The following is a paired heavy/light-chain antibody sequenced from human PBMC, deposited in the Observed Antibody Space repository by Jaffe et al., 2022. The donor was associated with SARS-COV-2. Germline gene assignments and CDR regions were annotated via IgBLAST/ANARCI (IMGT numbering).Heavy chain of an antibody. CDR3: ATGFGAGSPGLMDV. D-gene: IGHD3-3*01. CDR1: GFTFSNYS. Sequence: EVQLVESGGGLVQPGGSLRLSCAASGFTFSNYSMNWVRQAPGKGLEWVSYITSTSGTIYYADSVKGRFTISRDNAKNSLYLQMNSLRAEDTAVYYCATGFGAGSPGLMDVWGKGTTVTVSS. CDR2: ITSTSGTI. J-gene: IGHJ6*03. V-gene: IGHV3-48*01.
Light chain of an antibody. CDR1: QSLLHSDGKTY. CDR2: EVS. J-gene: IGKJ5*01. Sequence: DIVMTQTPLSLSVTPGQPASISCKSSQSLLHSDGKTYLYWYLQKPGQPPQLLIYEVSNRFSGMAEKFSGSGSGTDFTLKISRVEAEDVGVYYCMQSIQLITFGQGTRLEIK. V-gene: IGKV2D-29*01. CDR3: MQSIQLIT.